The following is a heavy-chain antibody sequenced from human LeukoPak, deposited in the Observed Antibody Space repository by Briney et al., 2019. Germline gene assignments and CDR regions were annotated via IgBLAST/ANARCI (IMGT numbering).Heavy chain of an antibody. J-gene: IGHJ4*02. CDR1: GFTFNNAW. Sequence: GGSLRLSCAGSGFTFNNAWMTWVRQAPGKGLEWVAFIRFDGSNKYYADSVKGRFTISRDNSKNTLYLQMKSLRPEDTAVYYCARGDGYCSSASCSGNWGQGTLVTVSS. CDR3: ARGDGYCSSASCSGN. V-gene: IGHV3-30*02. D-gene: IGHD2-2*03. CDR2: IRFDGSNK.